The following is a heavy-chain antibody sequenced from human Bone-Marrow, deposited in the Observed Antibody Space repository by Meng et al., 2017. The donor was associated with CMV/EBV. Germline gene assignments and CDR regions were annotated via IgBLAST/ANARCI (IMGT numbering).Heavy chain of an antibody. CDR1: GRSINSGAYF. Sequence: SETLSLTCTASGRSINSGAYFWTWIRQHPGKGLEWIGYIFYNGNTYYNPSLKSRVSISMDTSKNQFSLQLNSVTPEDTAVYYCARDRLGGSYNRAFDIWGQGTMVTVSS. J-gene: IGHJ3*02. D-gene: IGHD1-26*01. V-gene: IGHV4-31*03. CDR3: ARDRLGGSYNRAFDI. CDR2: IFYNGNT.